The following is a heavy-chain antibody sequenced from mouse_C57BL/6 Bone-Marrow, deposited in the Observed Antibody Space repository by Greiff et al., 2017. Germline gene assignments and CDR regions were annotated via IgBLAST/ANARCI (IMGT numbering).Heavy chain of an antibody. J-gene: IGHJ4*01. V-gene: IGHV1-80*01. D-gene: IGHD3-2*02. CDR3: ERRGQLRLRYYAMGG. Sequence: QVQLQQSGAELVKPGASVKISCKASGYAFSSYWMNWVKQRPGKGLEWIGQIYPGDGDTNYNGKFKGKATLTADKSSSSAYMQLSSLTSEDSAVYFCERRGQLRLRYYAMGGWGKGASVTVAS. CDR1: GYAFSSYW. CDR2: IYPGDGDT.